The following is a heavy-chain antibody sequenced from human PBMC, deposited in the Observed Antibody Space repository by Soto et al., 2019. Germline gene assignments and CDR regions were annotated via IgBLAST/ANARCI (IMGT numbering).Heavy chain of an antibody. CDR2: ISWNSAMI. CDR3: AKDNRADRGAFDY. Sequence: EVQLVESGGGLVQPGRSLRLSCAAAGFTFDDFAMHWVGQPPEKGLEWVSGISWNSAMIGYADSVKGRFTISRDNAKKSLYLEMNSLRPEYTALYFCAKDNRADRGAFDYWGQGTLVSVFS. J-gene: IGHJ4*02. CDR1: GFTFDDFA. D-gene: IGHD3-10*01. V-gene: IGHV3-9*01.